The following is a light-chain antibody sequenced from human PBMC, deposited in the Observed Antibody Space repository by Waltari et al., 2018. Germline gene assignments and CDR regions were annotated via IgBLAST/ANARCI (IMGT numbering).Light chain of an antibody. CDR1: QSVRNY. Sequence: TCRASQSVRNYLTWFQQKPGEAPKLLIHAASSLWFGVPSRFSGSGSETDFTLTIAGLQREDVGTYYCQQTYTVPRSFGQGTKVE. CDR2: AAS. V-gene: IGKV1-39*01. J-gene: IGKJ2*01. CDR3: QQTYTVPRS.